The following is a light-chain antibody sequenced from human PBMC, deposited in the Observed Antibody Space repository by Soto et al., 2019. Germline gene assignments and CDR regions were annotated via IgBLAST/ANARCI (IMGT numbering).Light chain of an antibody. CDR1: QDIRTD. J-gene: IGKJ1*01. CDR2: SAS. Sequence: AIQMTQSPSSLSASVGDRVTITCRASQDIRTDLGWYQQKAGKAPKLLIYSASTLQSGVPSRFSGTASGTDFTLTISSLQPEDFATYYCQQDFNYPWTFGQGTKVEIK. CDR3: QQDFNYPWT. V-gene: IGKV1-6*01.